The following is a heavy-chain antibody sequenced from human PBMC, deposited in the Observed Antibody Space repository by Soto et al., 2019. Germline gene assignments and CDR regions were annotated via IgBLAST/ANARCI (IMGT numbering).Heavy chain of an antibody. CDR2: IKSKTDGGTT. CDR1: GFTFSNAW. Sequence: EVQLVESGGGLVKPGGSLRLSCAASGFTFSNAWMSWVRQAPGKGLEWVGRIKSKTDGGTTDYAAPVKGRFTISRDDSKNTLYLQMNSLKTEDTAMYYCTTDLWFGELPFDYWGQGTLVTVSS. CDR3: TTDLWFGELPFDY. J-gene: IGHJ4*02. D-gene: IGHD3-10*01. V-gene: IGHV3-15*01.